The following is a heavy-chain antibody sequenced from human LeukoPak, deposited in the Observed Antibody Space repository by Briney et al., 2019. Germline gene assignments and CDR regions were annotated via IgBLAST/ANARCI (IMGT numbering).Heavy chain of an antibody. J-gene: IGHJ2*01. CDR3: AIQPWGSGNNWYFDL. CDR1: GYTFTGYY. Sequence: ASVKVSCKASGYTFTGYYMHWVRQAPGQGLEWMGWISPNSGGTGYAQRFQGRVTMTRDTSISTAYMELSSLRSDDTAVYYCAIQPWGSGNNWYFDLWGRGTLVTVSS. V-gene: IGHV1-2*02. CDR2: ISPNSGGT. D-gene: IGHD7-27*01.